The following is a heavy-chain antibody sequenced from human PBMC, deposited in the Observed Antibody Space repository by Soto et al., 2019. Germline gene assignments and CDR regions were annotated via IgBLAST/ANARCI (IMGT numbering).Heavy chain of an antibody. V-gene: IGHV3-11*06. Sequence: GGSLRLSCAASGFTFSDHYMSWIRQAPGKGLEWIGYSSNSGSFTRYADSVKGRFSISRDNAKNSLYLQINSLRGDDTATYFCVRSGDNYNLLDYWGQGTPVTVS. CDR1: GFTFSDHY. J-gene: IGHJ4*02. CDR3: VRSGDNYNLLDY. CDR2: SSNSGSFT. D-gene: IGHD1-1*01.